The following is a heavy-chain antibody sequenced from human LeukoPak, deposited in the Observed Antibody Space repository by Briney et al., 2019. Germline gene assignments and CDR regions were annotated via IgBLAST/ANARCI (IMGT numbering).Heavy chain of an antibody. D-gene: IGHD3-22*01. Sequence: GASVKVSCKASGYTFTDYYMHWVQQAPGKGLEWMGRVDPEDGETIYAEKFQGRVTITADTSTDTAYMELSSLRSEDTAVYYCARTDYYDSSGYYRAGVYFDYWGQGTLVTVSS. J-gene: IGHJ4*02. CDR2: VDPEDGET. CDR1: GYTFTDYY. V-gene: IGHV1-69-2*01. CDR3: ARTDYYDSSGYYRAGVYFDY.